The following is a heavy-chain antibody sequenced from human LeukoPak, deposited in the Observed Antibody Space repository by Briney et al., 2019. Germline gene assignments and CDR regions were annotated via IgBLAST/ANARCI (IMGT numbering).Heavy chain of an antibody. V-gene: IGHV4-30-4*01. CDR2: FYYSGST. D-gene: IGHD7-27*01. J-gene: IGHJ3*02. Sequence: SETLSLTCTVSGGSISSGDYYWSWIRQPPGKGLEWIGNFYYSGSTYYNPSLKSRVTISVDTSKNQFSLKLSSVTAADTAVYYCARRELGNAFDIWGQGTMVTVSS. CDR3: ARRELGNAFDI. CDR1: GGSISSGDYY.